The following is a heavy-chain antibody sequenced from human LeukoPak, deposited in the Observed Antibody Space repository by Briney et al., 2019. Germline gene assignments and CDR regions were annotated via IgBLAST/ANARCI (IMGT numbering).Heavy chain of an antibody. CDR2: ISYDGSNK. CDR1: GLTFSSYG. D-gene: IGHD5-18*01. Sequence: GGSLRLSCAASGLTFSSYGMHWVRQAPGKGLEWVAVISYDGSNKYYADSVKGRFTISRDNSKNTLYLQMNSLRAEDTAVYYCAKESTRIPTLDYWGQGTLVTVSS. CDR3: AKESTRIPTLDY. V-gene: IGHV3-30*18. J-gene: IGHJ4*02.